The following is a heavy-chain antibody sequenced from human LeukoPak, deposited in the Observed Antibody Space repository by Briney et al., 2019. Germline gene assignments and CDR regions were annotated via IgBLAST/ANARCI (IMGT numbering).Heavy chain of an antibody. Sequence: TGGSLRLSCSASGFTFSSYAMHWVRQAPGKGLEYVSAISSNGGSTYYADSVKVRFTISRDNSKNTLFLQLSSLRAEDTAVYYCVSAITLGGVLDPRNAFDIWGQGTMVTVSS. CDR2: ISSNGGST. CDR1: GFTFSSYA. V-gene: IGHV3-64D*09. CDR3: VSAITLGGVLDPRNAFDI. J-gene: IGHJ3*02. D-gene: IGHD3-16*02.